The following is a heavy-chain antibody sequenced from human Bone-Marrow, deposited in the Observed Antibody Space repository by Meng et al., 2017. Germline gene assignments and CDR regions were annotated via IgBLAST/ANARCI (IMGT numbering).Heavy chain of an antibody. CDR1: GFTFDDYA. Sequence: GESLKISCAASGFTFDDYAMHWVRQALGKGLEWVSLISWDGGSTYYADSVKGRFTISRDNSKNSLYLQMNSLRAEDTALYYCAKDGGDYGDYWSENWFDPWGQGTLVTVSS. V-gene: IGHV3-43D*03. D-gene: IGHD4-17*01. CDR3: AKDGGDYGDYWSENWFDP. CDR2: ISWDGGST. J-gene: IGHJ5*02.